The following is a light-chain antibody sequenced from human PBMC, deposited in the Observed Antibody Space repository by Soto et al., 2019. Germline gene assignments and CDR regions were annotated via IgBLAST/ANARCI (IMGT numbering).Light chain of an antibody. J-gene: IGKJ1*01. V-gene: IGKV3-20*01. CDR2: GVS. Sequence: DSVFTQSLCTLSLSPGEGATLSCRASQSVRYNYLAWYQQKPGQAPRLLIYGVSTRATGIPDRFSGSGSGTDFTLTISRLEPEDFAVYYCQQYGSSSWTFGQGTKVDIK. CDR3: QQYGSSSWT. CDR1: QSVRYNY.